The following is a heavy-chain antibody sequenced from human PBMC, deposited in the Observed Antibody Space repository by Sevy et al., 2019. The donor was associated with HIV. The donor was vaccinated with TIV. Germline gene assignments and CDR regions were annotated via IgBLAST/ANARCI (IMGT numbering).Heavy chain of an antibody. CDR3: TKCVVATPDYYSGIDV. V-gene: IGHV1-46*03. Sequence: ASVKVSCKASGYTFTTYYMHWVRQAPGQGLEWMGIINPSGGGTSYAQKFQGRVTMTRDTSTSTVYLELSSLRSEDTAVYYCTKCVVATPDYYSGIDVWGQGTTVTVSS. D-gene: IGHD2-15*01. CDR1: GYTFTTYY. CDR2: INPSGGGT. J-gene: IGHJ6*02.